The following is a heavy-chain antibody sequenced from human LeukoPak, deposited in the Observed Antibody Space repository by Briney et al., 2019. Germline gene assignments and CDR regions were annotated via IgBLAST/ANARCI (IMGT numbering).Heavy chain of an antibody. CDR1: GFTFSSYG. CDR3: AKTRGPAYFDY. J-gene: IGHJ4*02. CDR2: ISYDGSNK. Sequence: PGGSLRLSCAASGFTFSSYGMHWVRRAPGKGLEWVAVISYDGSNKYYADSVKGRFTISRDNSKNTLYLQMNSLRAEDTAVYYCAKTRGPAYFDYWGQGTLVTVSS. V-gene: IGHV3-30*18. D-gene: IGHD5-24*01.